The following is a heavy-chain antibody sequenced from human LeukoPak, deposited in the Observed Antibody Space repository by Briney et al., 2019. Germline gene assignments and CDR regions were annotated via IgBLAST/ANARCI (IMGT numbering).Heavy chain of an antibody. CDR3: ARVRGQRNYMDV. Sequence: SETLSLTCTVSGGSISSSSYYWGWIRQPPGKGLEWIGSIYTSGSTNYNPSLKSRVTMSVDTSKNQFSLKLSSVTAADTAVYYCARVRGQRNYMDVWGKGTTVTVSS. CDR2: IYTSGST. J-gene: IGHJ6*03. CDR1: GGSISSSSYY. V-gene: IGHV4-39*07.